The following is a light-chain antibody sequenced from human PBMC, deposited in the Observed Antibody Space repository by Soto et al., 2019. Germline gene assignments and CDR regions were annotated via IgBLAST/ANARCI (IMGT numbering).Light chain of an antibody. Sequence: QSALTQHASVSGSPGQSITIACTGTSIDIGGYNFVSWYQQHPGKAPKLLIYDVRNRPSGVSNRFSGSKSGNTASLTISGLQAEDEAHYYCNSYRTVSTYVFGTGTKVTVL. CDR2: DVR. CDR1: SIDIGGYNF. CDR3: NSYRTVSTYV. V-gene: IGLV2-14*01. J-gene: IGLJ1*01.